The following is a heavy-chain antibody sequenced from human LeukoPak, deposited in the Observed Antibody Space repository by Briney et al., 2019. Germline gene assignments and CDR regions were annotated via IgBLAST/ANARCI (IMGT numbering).Heavy chain of an antibody. Sequence: PSGTLSLTCAVAGASISNSNWWTWVRQPPGKGQEWIGEIYHSGSTNYKPSLKSRATISVDKSKNQFSLKLSSVTAADTAVYYCASRAPRDNFNRYLPIDYWGQGTLVTVSS. CDR2: IYHSGST. V-gene: IGHV4-4*02. CDR1: GASISNSNW. J-gene: IGHJ4*02. D-gene: IGHD1-20*01. CDR3: ASRAPRDNFNRYLPIDY.